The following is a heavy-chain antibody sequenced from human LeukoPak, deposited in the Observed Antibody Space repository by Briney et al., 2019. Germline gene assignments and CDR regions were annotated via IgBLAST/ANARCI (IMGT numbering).Heavy chain of an antibody. J-gene: IGHJ4*02. V-gene: IGHV3-23*01. CDR1: GFTFSSYA. CDR2: ISGSGGST. D-gene: IGHD3-3*01. CDR3: ATLFGDYDFWSGQLGEPA. Sequence: GGSLRLSCAASGFTFSSYAMSWVRQAPGKGLEWVSAISGSGGSTYYADSVKGRFTISRDNAKNSLYLQMNSLRAEDTAVYYCATLFGDYDFWSGQLGEPAGGQGTLVTVSS.